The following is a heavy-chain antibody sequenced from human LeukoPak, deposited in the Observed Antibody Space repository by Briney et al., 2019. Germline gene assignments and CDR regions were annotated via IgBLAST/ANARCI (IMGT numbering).Heavy chain of an antibody. J-gene: IGHJ4*02. D-gene: IGHD2-15*01. V-gene: IGHV3-23*01. CDR1: GFTFSNYA. CDR2: ISDSGGAT. CDR3: AKRSCGGGSCNFVY. Sequence: GGSLRLSCAASGFTFSNYAMSWVRQAPGKGLEWVSAISDSGGATNCADSVKGRFTISRDNSKNTLYLQMNSLRAEDTAVYYCAKRSCGGGSCNFVYWGQVTLVTVSS.